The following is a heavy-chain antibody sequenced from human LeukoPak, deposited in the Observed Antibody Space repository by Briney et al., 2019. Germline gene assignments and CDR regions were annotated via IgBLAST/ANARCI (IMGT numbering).Heavy chain of an antibody. Sequence: AGGSLRLSCAASGFTFSSYAMSWVRQAPGKGLEWVSYISSSSSTIYYADSVKGRFTISRDNAKNSLYLQMNSLRAEDTAVYYCARLGGYYDFWSGYYPRPEADGINFDYWGRGTLVTVSS. D-gene: IGHD3-3*01. CDR2: ISSSSSTI. J-gene: IGHJ4*02. CDR3: ARLGGYYDFWSGYYPRPEADGINFDY. V-gene: IGHV3-48*04. CDR1: GFTFSSYA.